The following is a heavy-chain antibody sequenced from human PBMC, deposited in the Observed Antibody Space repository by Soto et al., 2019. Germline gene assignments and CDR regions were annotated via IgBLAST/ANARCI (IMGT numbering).Heavy chain of an antibody. J-gene: IGHJ6*02. CDR2: ISAYNGNT. D-gene: IGHD3-3*01. CDR3: AREGGYYDFWSGYYTDYYYYGMDV. CDR1: GYTFTSYG. V-gene: IGHV1-18*01. Sequence: QVQLVQSGAEVKKPGASVKVSCKASGYTFTSYGISWVRQAPGQGLEWMGWISAYNGNTNYAQKLQGRVTMTTDTSTSKAYMELRSLRSDDTAVYYCAREGGYYDFWSGYYTDYYYYGMDVWGQGTTVTVSS.